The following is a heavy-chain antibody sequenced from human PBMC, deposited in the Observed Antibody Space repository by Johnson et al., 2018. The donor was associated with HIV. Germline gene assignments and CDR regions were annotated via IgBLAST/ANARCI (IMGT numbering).Heavy chain of an antibody. CDR1: GFIFSNAW. D-gene: IGHD3-10*01. J-gene: IGHJ3*02. CDR3: TTDWEYYYGSGKLDAFDM. CDR2: IKSKTGGGTT. Sequence: EQLVESGGGLVKPGGSLRLSCAASGFIFSNAWMSWVRQAPGKGLEWVGRIKSKTGGGTTSYAAPVKGRFTISRDDSKDTVYLHMNSLKVDDTAVYYCTTDWEYYYGSGKLDAFDMWGQGTMVTVSS. V-gene: IGHV3-15*01.